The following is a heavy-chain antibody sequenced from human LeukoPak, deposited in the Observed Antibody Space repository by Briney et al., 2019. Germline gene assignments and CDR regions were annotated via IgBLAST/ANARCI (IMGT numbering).Heavy chain of an antibody. CDR3: TTDSFYDILTGYYTLDY. Sequence: GGSLRLSCAASGFTFSNAWLNWVRQAPGKGLEWVGHIKSKTDGGTTDYAAPVKGRFTISRDDSKDTLSLQMNSLQTEDTAVYYCTTDSFYDILTGYYTLDYWGQGTLVTVSS. D-gene: IGHD3-9*01. J-gene: IGHJ4*02. CDR2: IKSKTDGGTT. V-gene: IGHV3-15*01. CDR1: GFTFSNAW.